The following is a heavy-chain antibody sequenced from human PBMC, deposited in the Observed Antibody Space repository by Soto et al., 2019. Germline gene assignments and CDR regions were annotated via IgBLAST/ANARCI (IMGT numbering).Heavy chain of an antibody. CDR2: ISCSGGST. J-gene: IGHJ4*02. Sequence: EVHLLESGGGLVQPGGSLRLSCAASGFTFSSYAMSWVRQAPGKWLDWASAISCSGGSTYYADSVKGRFTISSDNSKNTPDLQMNSLRAEDTAGYDCAKDWWGTAMAHQFDDWGQGNLVTVSS. CDR3: AKDWWGTAMAHQFDD. V-gene: IGHV3-23*01. D-gene: IGHD5-18*01. CDR1: GFTFSSYA.